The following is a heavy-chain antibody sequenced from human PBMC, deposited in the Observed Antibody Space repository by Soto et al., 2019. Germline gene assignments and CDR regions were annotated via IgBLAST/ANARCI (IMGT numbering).Heavy chain of an antibody. V-gene: IGHV3-7*01. CDR3: ARRPYGGYGAYFAY. J-gene: IGHJ4*02. CDR2: IKQDESEK. Sequence: EVQLVESGGSLVQPGGSLRLSCAASGFTFSSFWMSWVRQAPGKGLEWVANIKQDESEKSYVDTVRGRFSISRDNAKNSLFLQMNRLRAADKAVYYCARRPYGGYGAYFAYWGQGTLVTVSS. D-gene: IGHD4-17*01. CDR1: GFTFSSFW.